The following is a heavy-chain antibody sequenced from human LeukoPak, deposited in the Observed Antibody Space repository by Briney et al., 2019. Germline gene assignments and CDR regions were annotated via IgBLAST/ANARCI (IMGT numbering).Heavy chain of an antibody. CDR3: ARGSEYFQH. V-gene: IGHV3-66*01. CDR2: IYSGGNT. CDR1: GFTVSSDS. Sequence: GGSLRLSCADSGFTVSSDSMSWVRQAPGKGLEWVSIIYSGGNTFHADSVKARFSISRDESRDTVYLQMNSLRAEDTAVYYCARGSEYFQHWGQGTLVTVSS. J-gene: IGHJ1*01.